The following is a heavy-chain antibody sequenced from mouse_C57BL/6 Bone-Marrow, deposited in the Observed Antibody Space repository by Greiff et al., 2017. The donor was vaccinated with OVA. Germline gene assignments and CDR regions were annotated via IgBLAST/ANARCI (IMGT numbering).Heavy chain of an antibody. D-gene: IGHD2-12*01. CDR1: GYTFTSYW. Sequence: QVQLQQPGAELVRPGSSVKLSCKASGYTFTSYWMDWVKPRPGQGLEWIGNIYPSDSETHYNQKFKDKATLTVDKSSSTAYMQLSSLTSEDSAVYYCAVTSAYFDYWGQGTTLTVSS. J-gene: IGHJ2*01. V-gene: IGHV1-61*01. CDR2: IYPSDSET. CDR3: AVTSAYFDY.